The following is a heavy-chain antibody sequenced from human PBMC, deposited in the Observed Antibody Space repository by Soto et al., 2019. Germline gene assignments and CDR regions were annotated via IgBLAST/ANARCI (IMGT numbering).Heavy chain of an antibody. CDR2: IYYSGRT. J-gene: IGHJ4*02. V-gene: IGHV4-31*03. Sequence: SSETLSLTCNVSGGSINSAGYYWGWIRQHPGKGLEWIGYIYYSGRTYYNPSLKSRVTISIDTSKTQFSLKLSSVTAADTAVYYCAIFQTLFGIVNVFDYWGQGTLVTVSS. CDR1: GGSINSAGYY. CDR3: AIFQTLFGIVNVFDY. D-gene: IGHD3-3*01.